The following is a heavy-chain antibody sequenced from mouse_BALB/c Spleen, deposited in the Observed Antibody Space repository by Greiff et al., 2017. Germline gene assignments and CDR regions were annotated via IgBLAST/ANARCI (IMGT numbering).Heavy chain of an antibody. J-gene: IGHJ2*01. CDR2: INPYNGDT. Sequence: EVQLQQSGPELVKPGASVKISCKASGYSFTGYFMTWVKQSHGKSLEWIGRINPYNGDTFYNQKFKGKATLTVDNSSSTAHMELLSLTSEDSAVYYCGRGYYGNYFDYWGQGTTLTVSS. D-gene: IGHD2-1*01. CDR3: GRGYYGNYFDY. CDR1: GYSFTGYF. V-gene: IGHV1-37*01.